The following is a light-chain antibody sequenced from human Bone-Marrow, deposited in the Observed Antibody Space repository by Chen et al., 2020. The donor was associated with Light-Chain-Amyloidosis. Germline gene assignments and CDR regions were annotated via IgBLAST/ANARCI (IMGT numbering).Light chain of an antibody. CDR3: ATWDDSLSGPGV. V-gene: IGLV1-47*01. CDR1: SSNIGSKY. Sequence: QSVLTQPPSASGPPGQRVTISCSGSSSNIGSKYVYWYQKFPGTAPRLIIYGNNERPSGVPDRFSGSKSGTSASLTISGLRSEDEADYYCATWDDSLSGPGVFGGGTKLTVL. J-gene: IGLJ3*02. CDR2: GNN.